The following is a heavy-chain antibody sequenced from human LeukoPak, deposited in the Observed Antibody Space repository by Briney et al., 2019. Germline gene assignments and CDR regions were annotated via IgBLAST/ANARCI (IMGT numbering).Heavy chain of an antibody. D-gene: IGHD1-26*01. Sequence: GGSLRLSCAASGFTFSSYGMHWVRQAPGKGLEWVAVIWYDGSNKYYADSVKGRFTISRDNSKNTLYLQMNSLRAEDTAVYYCARDAIVGATNLGYWGQGTLVTVSS. J-gene: IGHJ4*02. CDR3: ARDAIVGATNLGY. V-gene: IGHV3-33*01. CDR1: GFTFSSYG. CDR2: IWYDGSNK.